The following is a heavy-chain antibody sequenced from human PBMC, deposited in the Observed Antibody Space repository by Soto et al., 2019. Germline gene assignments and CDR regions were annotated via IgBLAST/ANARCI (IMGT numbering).Heavy chain of an antibody. V-gene: IGHV3-23*01. CDR2: ISGSGGST. CDR3: AKDTIDVVAPAAMLNWFDP. D-gene: IGHD2-2*01. J-gene: IGHJ5*02. Sequence: EVQLLESGGGLVQPGGSLRLSCAASGFTFSSYAMSWVRQAPGKGLEWVSAISGSGGSTYYADSVKGRFTISRDNSKNTLYLQMNSLRAEDTAVYYCAKDTIDVVAPAAMLNWFDPWGQGTLVTVSS. CDR1: GFTFSSYA.